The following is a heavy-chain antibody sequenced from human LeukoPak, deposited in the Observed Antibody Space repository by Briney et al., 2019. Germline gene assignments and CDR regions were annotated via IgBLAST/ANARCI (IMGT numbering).Heavy chain of an antibody. CDR3: ARDQSTKIIAAAGIFDY. CDR2: ISSSGSTI. Sequence: QPGGSLRLSCAASGFTFSSYEMNWVRQAPGRGLEWVSYISSSGSTIYYADSVMGRYTISRDNAKNSLYLQMNSLRAEDTAVYYCARDQSTKIIAAAGIFDYWGQGTLVTVSS. CDR1: GFTFSSYE. V-gene: IGHV3-48*03. J-gene: IGHJ4*02. D-gene: IGHD6-13*01.